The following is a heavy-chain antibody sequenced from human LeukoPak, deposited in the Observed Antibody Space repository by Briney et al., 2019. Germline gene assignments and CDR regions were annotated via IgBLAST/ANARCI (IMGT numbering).Heavy chain of an antibody. J-gene: IGHJ4*02. D-gene: IGHD1-1*01. CDR3: ARGTRPDY. CDR1: GFPFSSYE. V-gene: IGHV3-48*03. CDR2: ITSCGTST. Sequence: PGGSLRLSCAASGFPFSSYEMNWVRQAPGKWLEWVSYITSCGTSTYCADSVKGGFTISRDNAKNSLYLQMNSLRAEDTAVYYCARGTRPDYWGQGTLVTVSS.